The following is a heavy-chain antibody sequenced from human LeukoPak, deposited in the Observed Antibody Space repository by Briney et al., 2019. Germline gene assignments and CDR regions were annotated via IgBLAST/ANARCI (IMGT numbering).Heavy chain of an antibody. J-gene: IGHJ4*02. V-gene: IGHV1-2*06. CDR3: ARVRSSGSYHDY. Sequence: ASVKVSCKASGYTFTGYYMHWLRQAPGQGLEWMGRINPNSGGTNYAQKFQGRVTMTRDTSISTAYMELSRLRSDDTAVYYCARVRSSGSYHDYWGQGTLVTVSS. CDR2: INPNSGGT. CDR1: GYTFTGYY. D-gene: IGHD1-26*01.